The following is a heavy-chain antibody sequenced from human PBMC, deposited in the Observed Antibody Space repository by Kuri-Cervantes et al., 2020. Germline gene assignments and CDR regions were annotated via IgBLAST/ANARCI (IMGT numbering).Heavy chain of an antibody. CDR1: GGSISSYY. J-gene: IGHJ4*02. D-gene: IGHD3-22*01. V-gene: IGHV4-59*08. CDR3: SRRDSSGYCGHDR. CDR2: MFHSGTT. Sequence: SETLSLTCTVSGGSISSYYWSWIRQPPGKGLEWIGNMFHSGTTFSNPSLTSRVSISIDTSNNQFSLKLRSVTAADTAVYYCSRRDSSGYCGHDRWGPGTLVTVSS.